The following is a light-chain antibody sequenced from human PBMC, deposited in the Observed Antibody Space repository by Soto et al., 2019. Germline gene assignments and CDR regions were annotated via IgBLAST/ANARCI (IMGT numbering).Light chain of an antibody. CDR3: PQFDDSVT. Sequence: EIVLTQSPGTLSLSPGERATLSCRASHSVSRTYLAWYQQKPGQAPRLLIYGTSDRATGTPDRFSGSGSGTDFTLTISRLEPEDSAVYYCPQFDDSVTFGQGTRLEI. J-gene: IGKJ5*01. CDR1: HSVSRTY. CDR2: GTS. V-gene: IGKV3-20*01.